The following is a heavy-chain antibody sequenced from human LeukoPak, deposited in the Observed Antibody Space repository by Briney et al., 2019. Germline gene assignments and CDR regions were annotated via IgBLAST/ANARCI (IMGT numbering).Heavy chain of an antibody. CDR2: ISSSGGTT. D-gene: IGHD2-2*01. V-gene: IGHV3-23*01. CDR1: GFMFSDYA. Sequence: SGGSLRLSCVASGFMFSDYAMSWVRQAPGKGLEWVSSISSSGGTTFYADSVKGRFTISRDNSKNTLYLQMNSLRAEDTAVYYCAKSAAASDYWGQGTLVAVSS. CDR3: AKSAAASDY. J-gene: IGHJ4*02.